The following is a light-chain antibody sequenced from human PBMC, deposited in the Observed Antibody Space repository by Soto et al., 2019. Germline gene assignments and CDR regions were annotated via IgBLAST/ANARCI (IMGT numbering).Light chain of an antibody. V-gene: IGKV2-24*01. CDR1: QSLVDSAGNTN. CDR2: QFS. J-gene: IGKJ1*01. Sequence: DIVMTQTPLSSPVTLGQPASISCRSSQSLVDSAGNTNLSWLQQMPGQPPRLLIYQFSNRFFGVPDRFSGSGSWTDFTLQISRVEAEDVGLYYCMQNAQFPRTFGQGTKVEIK. CDR3: MQNAQFPRT.